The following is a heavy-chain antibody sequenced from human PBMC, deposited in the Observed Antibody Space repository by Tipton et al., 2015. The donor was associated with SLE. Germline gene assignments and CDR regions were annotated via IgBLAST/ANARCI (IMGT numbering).Heavy chain of an antibody. CDR2: IYYSGST. Sequence: TLSLTCTVSGGSISSYYWSWIRQPPGKGLEWIGYIYYSGSTNYNPSLKSRVAISVDTSKNQFSLKLSSVTAADTAVYYCGRSGSYPYYYYYMDVWGKGTTVTVSS. D-gene: IGHD1-26*01. CDR1: GGSISSYY. V-gene: IGHV4-59*07. J-gene: IGHJ6*03. CDR3: GRSGSYPYYYYYMDV.